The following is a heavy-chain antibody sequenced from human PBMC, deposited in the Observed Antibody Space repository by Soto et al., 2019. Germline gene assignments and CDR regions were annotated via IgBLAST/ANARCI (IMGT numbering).Heavy chain of an antibody. CDR1: GYSFTSYW. J-gene: IGHJ3*02. V-gene: IGHV5-51*01. D-gene: IGHD6-6*01. CDR3: ARESIAARPDAFDI. CDR2: IYPGDSDT. Sequence: GESLKISCKGSGYSFTSYWIGWVRQMPGKGLEWMGIIYPGDSDTRYSPSFQGQVTISAAKSIRTAYLQWSSLKASDTAMYYCARESIAARPDAFDIWGQGTMVTVSS.